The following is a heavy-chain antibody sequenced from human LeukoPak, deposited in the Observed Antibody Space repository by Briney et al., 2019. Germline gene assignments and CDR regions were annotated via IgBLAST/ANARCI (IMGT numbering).Heavy chain of an antibody. CDR2: IYYTGIT. D-gene: IGHD3-10*01. CDR3: ARDNFYYASGSFFY. Sequence: SETLSLTCTVSGGSSSSGSYYWSWIRQPPGKGLEWVGSIYYTGITYYNPSLESRVTISMDTSKTHFSLLLTSVTAADTAVYYCARDNFYYASGSFFYWGQGTLVTVSS. J-gene: IGHJ4*02. V-gene: IGHV4-39*07. CDR1: GGSSSSGSYY.